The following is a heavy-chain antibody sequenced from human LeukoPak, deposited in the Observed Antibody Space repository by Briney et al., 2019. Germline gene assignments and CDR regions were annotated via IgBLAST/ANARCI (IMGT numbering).Heavy chain of an antibody. CDR3: TRVGYIDEGIDY. Sequence: GGSLRLSCAASGFTFSSYAMHWVRQTPGKGLEWVAVMSSDGSKKYYADSVKGRFTISRDNSKNTLYLQMNSLRAEDTAIYYCTRVGYIDEGIDYWGQGTLVTVSS. J-gene: IGHJ4*02. V-gene: IGHV3-30-3*01. CDR2: MSSDGSKK. CDR1: GFTFSSYA. D-gene: IGHD5-24*01.